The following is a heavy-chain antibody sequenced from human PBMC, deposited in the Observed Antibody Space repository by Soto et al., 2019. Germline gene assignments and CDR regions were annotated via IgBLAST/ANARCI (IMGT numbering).Heavy chain of an antibody. CDR2: IYYSGTT. CDR1: GGSTSSYY. CDR3: ATRLVVPGWWGYYFDY. J-gene: IGHJ4*02. D-gene: IGHD2-2*01. V-gene: IGHV4-59*08. Sequence: SETLSLTCTVSGGSTSSYYRSWIRQPPGKGLEWIAYIYYSGTTNYNPSLKSRVTISIDTSKNQFSLKLSSVPAADTAVYYCATRLVVPGWWGYYFDYWGQGTLVTVST.